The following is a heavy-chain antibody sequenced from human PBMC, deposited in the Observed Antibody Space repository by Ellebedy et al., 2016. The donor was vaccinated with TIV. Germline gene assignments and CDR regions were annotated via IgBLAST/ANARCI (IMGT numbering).Heavy chain of an antibody. J-gene: IGHJ1*01. CDR3: SRGGAASGEGSGRWQYFQH. Sequence: PGGSLRLSCAASGFIFSDYYMNWVRQAPGKGLEWVANIKQDGNETYYVGSVKRRFTISRDNAKNSLDLHMGSLTGEDTAVYYCSRGGAASGEGSGRWQYFQHWGQGALVIVSS. D-gene: IGHD5-24*01. CDR1: GFIFSDYY. CDR2: IKQDGNET. V-gene: IGHV3-7*01.